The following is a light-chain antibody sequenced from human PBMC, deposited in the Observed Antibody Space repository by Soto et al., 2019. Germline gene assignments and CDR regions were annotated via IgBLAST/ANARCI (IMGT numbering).Light chain of an antibody. CDR1: SSNIGSNY. J-gene: IGLJ2*01. CDR2: RNS. CDR3: AAWDDSLSGVV. V-gene: IGLV1-47*01. Sequence: QAVVTQPPSASGTPGQRVTISCSGSSSNIGSNYVYWYQQLPGTVPQLLIYRNSERPSVVPDRFSGSKSGTSASLAISGLRSEDEADYYCAAWDDSLSGVVFGGGTKVTVL.